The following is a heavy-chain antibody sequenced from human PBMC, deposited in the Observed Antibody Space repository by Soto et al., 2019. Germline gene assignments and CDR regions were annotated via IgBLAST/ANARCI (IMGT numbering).Heavy chain of an antibody. J-gene: IGHJ4*02. Sequence: SETLSLTCVVSGGSISSSNWCGWVRQPPGKGLEWIGEIYHSGTTNYSPSLKSRVIISADMSKNHFSLTLTSVTAADTAVYYCVFPATADFDYWGQGTPVTVS. V-gene: IGHV4-4*02. CDR1: GGSISSSNW. CDR2: IYHSGTT. D-gene: IGHD6-13*01. CDR3: VFPATADFDY.